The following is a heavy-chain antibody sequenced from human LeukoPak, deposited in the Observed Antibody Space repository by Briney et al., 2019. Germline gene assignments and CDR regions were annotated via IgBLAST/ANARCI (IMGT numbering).Heavy chain of an antibody. V-gene: IGHV3-30*02. J-gene: IGHJ3*02. D-gene: IGHD3-9*01. CDR1: GITLSSHG. CDR3: AKAADNFDI. Sequence: GGCLRLTCEASGITLSSHGMHWVRQAPGKGLEWMAFIPFDGSRQYYADSVKGRFIISRDNSKQTLYLQINNLRAEDTAVYYCAKAADNFDIWGQGTMVTVSS. CDR2: IPFDGSRQ.